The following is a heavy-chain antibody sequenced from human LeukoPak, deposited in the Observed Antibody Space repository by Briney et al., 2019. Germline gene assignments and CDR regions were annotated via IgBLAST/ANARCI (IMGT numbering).Heavy chain of an antibody. J-gene: IGHJ4*02. CDR1: GFTFTNAW. V-gene: IGHV3-15*01. D-gene: IGHD6-19*01. CDR3: ATAGRAFLGWS. Sequence: GGSLRLSWAASGFTFTNAWMSWVRQTPGNGQGWVGRIKSKTDGGTTDYAAPVKGRFTITRDDSKNTLYLQMNSRKTEDTAVYYCATAGRAFLGWSWGQGTLAIVSS. CDR2: IKSKTDGGTT.